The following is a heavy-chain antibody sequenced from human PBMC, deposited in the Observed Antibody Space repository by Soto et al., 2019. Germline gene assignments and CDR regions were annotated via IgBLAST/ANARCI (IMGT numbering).Heavy chain of an antibody. D-gene: IGHD3-9*01. CDR1: GFTFSDYY. Sequence: QVPLVESGGGLVKPGGSLRLSCAASGFTFSDYYMSWIRQAPGKGLEWVSYITGSGDYTNYADSVKGRFTISRDNAKNSLYLRMSSLRAEDTAVYYCARASLTGYYIGYYYYGMDVWGQGTTVTVSS. CDR3: ARASLTGYYIGYYYYGMDV. CDR2: ITGSGDYT. J-gene: IGHJ6*02. V-gene: IGHV3-11*05.